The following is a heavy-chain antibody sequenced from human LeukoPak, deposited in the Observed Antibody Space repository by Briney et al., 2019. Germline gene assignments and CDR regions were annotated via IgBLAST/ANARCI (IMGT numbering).Heavy chain of an antibody. CDR1: GGSISSGGYS. CDR2: IYHSGST. V-gene: IGHV4-30-2*01. CDR3: ARVGVITIDFDY. J-gene: IGHJ4*02. Sequence: SETLSLTCAVSGGSISSGGYSWSWIRQPPGKGLEWIGYIYHSGSTYYNPSLKSRVTISVDRSKNQFSLKLSSVTAADTAVYYCARVGVITIDFDYWGQGTLVTVSS. D-gene: IGHD3-22*01.